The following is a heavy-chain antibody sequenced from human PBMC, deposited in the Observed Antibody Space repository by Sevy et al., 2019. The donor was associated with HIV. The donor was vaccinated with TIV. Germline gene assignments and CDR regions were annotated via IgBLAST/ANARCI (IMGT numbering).Heavy chain of an antibody. J-gene: IGHJ4*02. Sequence: GGSLRLSCAASGFTFSSYGMHWVRQAPGKGLEWVAVISYDGSNKYYVDSVKGRFTISRDNAKNSLYLQMNSLRVEDTAVYYCARLSIAARNSDSWGQGTLVTVSS. CDR3: ARLSIAARNSDS. V-gene: IGHV3-30*03. D-gene: IGHD6-6*01. CDR1: GFTFSSYG. CDR2: ISYDGSNK.